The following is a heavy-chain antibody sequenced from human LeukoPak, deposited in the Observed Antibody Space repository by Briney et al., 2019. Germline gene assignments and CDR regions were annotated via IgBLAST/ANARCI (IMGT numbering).Heavy chain of an antibody. CDR1: GFTFSSYW. CDR3: ARDPYNGYYGDDYYYYMDV. V-gene: IGHV3-7*01. D-gene: IGHD4-17*01. J-gene: IGHJ6*03. Sequence: GGSLRLSCAASGFTFSSYWMSWVRQAPGKGLEWVANIKQDGSEKYYVDSVKGRFTISRDTAKNSLSLQMNSLRAEDTAVYYCARDPYNGYYGDDYYYYMDVWGKGTTVTISS. CDR2: IKQDGSEK.